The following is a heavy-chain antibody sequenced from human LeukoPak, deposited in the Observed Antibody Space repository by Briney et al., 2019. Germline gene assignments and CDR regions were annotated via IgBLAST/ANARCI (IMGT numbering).Heavy chain of an antibody. D-gene: IGHD2-2*02. V-gene: IGHV4-61*02. CDR1: GGSISSGSYY. CDR2: IYTSGST. CDR3: AREGFDCSSTSCYIAHDAFDI. Sequence: SQTLSLTCTVSGGSISSGSYYWSWIRQPAGKGLEWIGRIYTSGSTNYNPSLKSRVTISVDTSKNQFSLKLSSVTAADTAVYYCAREGFDCSSTSCYIAHDAFDIWGQGTMVTVSS. J-gene: IGHJ3*02.